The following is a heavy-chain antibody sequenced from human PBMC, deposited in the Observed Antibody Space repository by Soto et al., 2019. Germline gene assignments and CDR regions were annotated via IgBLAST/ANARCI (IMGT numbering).Heavy chain of an antibody. V-gene: IGHV3-74*01. CDR2: INSDVSST. J-gene: IGHJ5*02. D-gene: IGHD5-12*01. CDR3: ARDGFRGYDTGGWFDP. CDR1: GFTFSNYW. Sequence: GGSLRLSCAASGFTFSNYWMHWVRQAPGKGLVWVSRINSDVSSTSYSDSVKGRFSISRDSTRTTLYLQMNRLRTEDTAVYYFARDGFRGYDTGGWFDPWGQGTLVPVSS.